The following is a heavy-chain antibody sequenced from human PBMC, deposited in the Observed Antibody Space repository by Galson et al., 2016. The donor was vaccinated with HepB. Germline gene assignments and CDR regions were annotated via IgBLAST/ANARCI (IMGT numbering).Heavy chain of an antibody. J-gene: IGHJ6*02. D-gene: IGHD6-25*01. CDR1: GFTFSSFA. Sequence: SLRLSCAAFGFTFSSFAMTWVRQAPGKGLEWVSSLSGSADKSFYADSLKGRFTISRDNFNNTVFLQMNSLRAEDTAVYYCARRPVSGAAGYYHGMDVWGQGTTVIVSS. V-gene: IGHV3-23*01. CDR3: ARRPVSGAAGYYHGMDV. CDR2: LSGSADKS.